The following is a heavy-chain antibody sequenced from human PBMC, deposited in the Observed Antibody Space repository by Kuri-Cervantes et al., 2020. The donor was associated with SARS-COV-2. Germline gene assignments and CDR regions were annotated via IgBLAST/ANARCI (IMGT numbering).Heavy chain of an antibody. D-gene: IGHD4-11*01. CDR2: IIPILGIA. CDR1: GGAFSSYA. CDR3: ARSPTTVRVNWFDP. Sequence: SVKVSCKASGGAFSSYAISWVRQAPGQGLEWMGRIIPILGIANYAQKFQGRVTITADKSTSTAYMELSSLRSEDTAVYYCARSPTTVRVNWFDPWGQGTLVTVYS. V-gene: IGHV1-69*04. J-gene: IGHJ5*02.